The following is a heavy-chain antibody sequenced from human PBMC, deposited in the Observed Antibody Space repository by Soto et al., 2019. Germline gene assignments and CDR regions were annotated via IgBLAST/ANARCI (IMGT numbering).Heavy chain of an antibody. CDR2: IWYDGSNK. J-gene: IGHJ3*01. Sequence: GGSLRLSCAASGFTFSSYGMHWVRQAPGKGLEWVAVIWYDGSNKYYADSVKGRFTISRDNSKNTLYLQMNSLRAEDTAVYYCAKDPNGDYVGGFEFWGPGTMVTVSS. CDR1: GFTFSSYG. V-gene: IGHV3-33*06. D-gene: IGHD4-17*01. CDR3: AKDPNGDYVGGFEF.